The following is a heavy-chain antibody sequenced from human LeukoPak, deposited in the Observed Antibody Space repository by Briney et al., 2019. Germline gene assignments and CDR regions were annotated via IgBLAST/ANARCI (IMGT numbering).Heavy chain of an antibody. CDR3: AKDRRHTVSGGYFDL. Sequence: GGSLRLSCAASGFTFSSYGMSWVRQAPGKGLEWVSGISWNSGHIGYADSVKGRFTISRDNAKNSLYLQMNSLRAGDTALYYCAKDRRHTVSGGYFDLWGRGTLVIVSS. CDR2: ISWNSGHI. CDR1: GFTFSSYG. J-gene: IGHJ2*01. V-gene: IGHV3-9*01. D-gene: IGHD3-10*01.